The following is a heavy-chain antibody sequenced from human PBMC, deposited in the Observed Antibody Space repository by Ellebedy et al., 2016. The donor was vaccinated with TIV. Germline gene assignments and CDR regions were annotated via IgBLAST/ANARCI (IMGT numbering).Heavy chain of an antibody. CDR3: ARGDGSSGWYFDY. D-gene: IGHD6-19*01. CDR1: GFTFSTYW. V-gene: IGHV3-7*01. J-gene: IGHJ4*02. CDR2: IKQDGSEK. Sequence: GESLKISCAASGFTFSTYWMHWVRQAPGKGLEWVANIKQDGSEKYYVDSVKGRFTISRDNAKNTLYLQMNSLRAEDTAVYYCARGDGSSGWYFDYWGQGTLVTVSS.